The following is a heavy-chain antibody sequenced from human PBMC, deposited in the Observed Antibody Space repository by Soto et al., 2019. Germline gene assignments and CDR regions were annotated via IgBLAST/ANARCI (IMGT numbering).Heavy chain of an antibody. D-gene: IGHD3-10*01. J-gene: IGHJ4*02. V-gene: IGHV3-30*03. CDR2: ISNDGSNK. CDR1: GFSFSTYG. Sequence: GGSLRLSCAASGFSFSTYGMHWVRQAPGKGLEWVAFISNDGSNKYYADSVKGRFTISRDNSKNTLYLQMNSLRAEDTAVYYCAMSSGSGYIPDYWGQGTLVTVSS. CDR3: AMSSGSGYIPDY.